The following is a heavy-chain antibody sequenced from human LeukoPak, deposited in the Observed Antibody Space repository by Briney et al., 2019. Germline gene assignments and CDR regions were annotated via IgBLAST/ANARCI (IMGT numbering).Heavy chain of an antibody. CDR1: GGSFSGYY. V-gene: IGHV4-34*01. J-gene: IGHJ5*02. Sequence: PSETLSLTCAVYGGSFSGYYWSWIRQPPGKGLEWIGEINHSGSTNYNPSLKSRVTISVTISVDTSKNQFSLKLSSVTAADTAVYYCAIKPPSGWFGTGWLDPWGQGTLVTVSS. CDR3: AIKPPSGWFGTGWLDP. CDR2: INHSGST. D-gene: IGHD3-10*01.